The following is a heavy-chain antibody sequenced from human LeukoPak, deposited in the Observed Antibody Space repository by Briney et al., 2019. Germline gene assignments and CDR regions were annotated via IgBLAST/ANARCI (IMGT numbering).Heavy chain of an antibody. CDR1: GGSISNYY. CDR2: IYHSGIT. CDR3: ARSEYTSMVGSLYFDY. D-gene: IGHD5-18*01. V-gene: IGHV4-59*01. Sequence: SETLSLTCTVSGGSISNYYWSWIRQSPGKGLEWIGYIYHSGITNYNPVLKSRVTMSLDTSKNQFSLKLSSVTAADTAVYYCARSEYTSMVGSLYFDYWGQGTLVTVSS. J-gene: IGHJ4*02.